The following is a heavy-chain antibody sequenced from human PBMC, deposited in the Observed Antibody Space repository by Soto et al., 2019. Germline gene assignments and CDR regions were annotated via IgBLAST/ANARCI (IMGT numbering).Heavy chain of an antibody. V-gene: IGHV1-18*01. D-gene: IGHD4-17*01. CDR2: ISTYNGKT. CDR1: GYTFTSNG. CDR3: ARDGYGDYGY. Sequence: QVQLVQSGAEVKKPGTSVKVSCKASGYTFTSNGISWVRQAPGQGLEWMGWISTYNGKTNYAQKLQGRVTMTRDTSTSIAYMELRDLGSDDTAVYYCARDGYGDYGYWGQGSLVTVSS. J-gene: IGHJ4*02.